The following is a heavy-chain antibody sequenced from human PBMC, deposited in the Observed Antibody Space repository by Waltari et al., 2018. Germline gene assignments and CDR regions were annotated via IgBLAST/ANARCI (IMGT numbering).Heavy chain of an antibody. CDR3: AGPYDFWSGYYFDY. D-gene: IGHD3-3*01. CDR1: GGSFSGYY. CDR2: INHSGST. V-gene: IGHV4-34*01. Sequence: QVQLQQWGAGLLTPSETLSLTCAVYGGSFSGYYWSWIRPPPGKGLEWIGEINHSGSTNYNPSLKSRVTISVDTSKNQFSLKLSSVTAADTAVYYCAGPYDFWSGYYFDYWGQGTLVTVSS. J-gene: IGHJ4*02.